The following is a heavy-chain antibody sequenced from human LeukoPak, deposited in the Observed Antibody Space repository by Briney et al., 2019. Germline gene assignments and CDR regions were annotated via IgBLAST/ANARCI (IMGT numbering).Heavy chain of an antibody. CDR3: AKEAALGRIAVAGKDY. V-gene: IGHV3-23*01. D-gene: IGHD6-19*01. J-gene: IGHJ4*02. Sequence: PGGSLRLSCAASGFTFSSYAMSWVRQAPGKGLEWVSAISGSGGSTYYADSVKGRFTIARDNSKNTLYLQMNSLRAEDTAVYYCAKEAALGRIAVAGKDYWGQGTLVTVSS. CDR1: GFTFSSYA. CDR2: ISGSGGST.